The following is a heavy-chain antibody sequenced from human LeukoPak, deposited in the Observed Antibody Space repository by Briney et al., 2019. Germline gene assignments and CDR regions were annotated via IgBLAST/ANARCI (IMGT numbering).Heavy chain of an antibody. J-gene: IGHJ4*02. V-gene: IGHV3-20*04. CDR2: INGNGGSR. D-gene: IGHD6-6*01. CDR1: GLTLTNTW. Sequence: GGSLRLSCAASGLTLTNTWMRWVRQAPGKGLEWVSGINGNGGSRGYAASVKGRFTISRDNANNSLYLQMNSLRAEDTALYYCARGSSFHNYWGQGTLVTVSS. CDR3: ARGSSFHNY.